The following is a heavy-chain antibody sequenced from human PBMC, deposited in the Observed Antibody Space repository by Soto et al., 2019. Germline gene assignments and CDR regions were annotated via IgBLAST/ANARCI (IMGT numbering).Heavy chain of an antibody. CDR2: ISYDGSNK. CDR1: GFTFSSYG. J-gene: IGHJ3*02. CDR3: AKEVSPYYYDSSGYLDAFDI. D-gene: IGHD3-22*01. Sequence: GGSLRLSCAASGFTFSSYGMHWVRQAPGKGLEWVAVISYDGSNKYYADSVKGRFTISRDNSKNTLYLQMNSLRAEDTAVYYCAKEVSPYYYDSSGYLDAFDIWGQGTMVTVSS. V-gene: IGHV3-30*18.